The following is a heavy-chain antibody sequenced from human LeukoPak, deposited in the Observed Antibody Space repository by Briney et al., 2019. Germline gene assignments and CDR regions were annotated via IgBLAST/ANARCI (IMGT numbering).Heavy chain of an antibody. Sequence: ASVKVSCKASGGTFSSYAISWVRQAPGQGLEWMGGIIPIFGTANYAQKFQGRVTITTDESTSTAYMELSSLRSEDTAVYYCARARPIAAAGYYFDYWGQGTLVTVSS. CDR3: ARARPIAAAGYYFDY. J-gene: IGHJ4*02. CDR2: IIPIFGTA. CDR1: GGTFSSYA. D-gene: IGHD6-13*01. V-gene: IGHV1-69*05.